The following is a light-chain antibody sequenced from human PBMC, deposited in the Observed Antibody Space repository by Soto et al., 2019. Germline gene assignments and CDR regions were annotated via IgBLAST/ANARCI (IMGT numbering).Light chain of an antibody. CDR2: GAS. J-gene: IGKJ1*01. CDR1: QSVSSSY. V-gene: IGKV3-20*01. CDR3: QQYGSFPRT. Sequence: EIVLTQSPGTLSLSPGERATLSCRASQSVSSSYLAWYQQKPGQAPRLLIYGASSRATGIPDRFSGSGSGTDFTLTISRLEPEDFAVYYCQQYGSFPRTFGQGTKVKIK.